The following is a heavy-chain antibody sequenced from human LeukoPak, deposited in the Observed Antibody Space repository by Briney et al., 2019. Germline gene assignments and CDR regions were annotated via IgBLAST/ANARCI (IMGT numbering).Heavy chain of an antibody. V-gene: IGHV3-48*03. CDR2: ISSSGSTI. CDR1: GFTFSSYE. J-gene: IGHJ3*02. CDR3: ARDKQWPADHDAFDI. D-gene: IGHD6-19*01. Sequence: GGSLRLSCAASGFTFSSYEMNWVRQAPGKGLEWVSYISSSGSTIYYADSVKGRFTISRDNAKNSLYLQMNSLRAEDTAVYYCARDKQWPADHDAFDIWGQGTMVTVSS.